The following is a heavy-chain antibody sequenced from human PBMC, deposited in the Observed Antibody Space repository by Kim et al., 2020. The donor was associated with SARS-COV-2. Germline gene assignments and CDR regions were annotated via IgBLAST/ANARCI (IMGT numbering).Heavy chain of an antibody. V-gene: IGHV1-46*01. J-gene: IGHJ4*02. Sequence: QKFRGRVTMTRDTSTSTVYMGLSSLRSEDTAVYYCERESGVRDGYNYFDFWGQGTLVTVSS. CDR3: ERESGVRDGYNYFDF. D-gene: IGHD2-15*01.